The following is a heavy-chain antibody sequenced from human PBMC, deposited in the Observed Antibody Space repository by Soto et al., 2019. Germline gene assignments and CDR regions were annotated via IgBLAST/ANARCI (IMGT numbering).Heavy chain of an antibody. CDR3: SRDPRVRGVFDY. Sequence: ASVKVSCNSSGYTSTVYSMHCVRQAPGQWLEWMGWINPNSGGTNYSQKFPGRVTMTRDKSISTAYMELSRLRSDDTAVYYCSRDPRVRGVFDYWGQGTLVTVSS. CDR2: INPNSGGT. J-gene: IGHJ4*02. D-gene: IGHD3-10*01. CDR1: GYTSTVYS. V-gene: IGHV1-2*02.